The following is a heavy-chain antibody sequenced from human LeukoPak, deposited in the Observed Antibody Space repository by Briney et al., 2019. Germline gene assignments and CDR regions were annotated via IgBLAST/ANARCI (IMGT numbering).Heavy chain of an antibody. CDR3: TRVGYIDEGIDY. Sequence: GGSLRLSCVAPGFPFSSYWMTWVRQAPGKGLEWVANIKQDGCKKSYVDSVKGRFTISRDNAKNSLYLQMNSLRAEDTAIYYCTRVGYIDEGIDYWGQGTLVTVSS. J-gene: IGHJ4*02. CDR2: IKQDGCKK. D-gene: IGHD5-24*01. CDR1: GFPFSSYW. V-gene: IGHV3-7*04.